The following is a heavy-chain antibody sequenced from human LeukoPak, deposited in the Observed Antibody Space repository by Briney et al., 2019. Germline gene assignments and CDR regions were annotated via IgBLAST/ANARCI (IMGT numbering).Heavy chain of an antibody. CDR2: INSDGSST. Sequence: PGGSLRLSCAASGFTFSSYWMHWVRQAPGKGLVWVSRINSDGSSTSYADSVKGRFTISRDNSKNTLYLQMNSLRAEDTAVYYCAKSPRYSGSYYLHDYWGQGTLVTVSS. CDR3: AKSPRYSGSYYLHDY. V-gene: IGHV3-74*01. D-gene: IGHD1-26*01. J-gene: IGHJ4*02. CDR1: GFTFSSYW.